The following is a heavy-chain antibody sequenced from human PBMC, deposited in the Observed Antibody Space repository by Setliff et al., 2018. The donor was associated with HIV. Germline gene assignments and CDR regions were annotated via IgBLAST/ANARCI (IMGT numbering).Heavy chain of an antibody. CDR2: IKQDGSET. CDR3: VRSGIILGITPWY. CDR1: DFTFSTYC. Sequence: PGGSLRLSCAASDFTFSTYCMNWVRQAPGKGLEWVANIKQDGSETYYLDSVRGRFTISRDNAKGALYLQMNSLRAEDTAMYYCVRSGIILGITPWYWGQGTLVTVSS. D-gene: IGHD3-22*01. J-gene: IGHJ4*02. V-gene: IGHV3-7*01.